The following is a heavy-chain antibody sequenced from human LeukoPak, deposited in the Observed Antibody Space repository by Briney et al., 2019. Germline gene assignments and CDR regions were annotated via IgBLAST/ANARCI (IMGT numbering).Heavy chain of an antibody. D-gene: IGHD3-9*01. CDR2: INHSGST. CDR1: AGSGSYIY. Sequence: SETLSFTASGSAGSGSYIYWGWIAPRPGDGWEWIGEINHSGSTNYNPSLKSRVTISVDTSKNQFSLKLSSVTAADTAVYYCARKYYDIFDYWGQGTLVTVSS. J-gene: IGHJ4*02. V-gene: IGHV4-34*01. CDR3: ARKYYDIFDY.